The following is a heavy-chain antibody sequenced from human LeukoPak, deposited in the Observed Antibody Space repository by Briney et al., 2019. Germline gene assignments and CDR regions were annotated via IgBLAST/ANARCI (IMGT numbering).Heavy chain of an antibody. CDR2: IIPIFGTA. CDR1: GGTFSSYA. Sequence: VASVRVSCKASGGTFSSYAISWVRQAPGQGLEWMGGIIPIFGTANYAQTFQGRVTITTDESTSTAYMELSSLRSEDTAVYYCASSEQLVRITDYYYYMDVWGKGTTVTVSS. D-gene: IGHD6-6*01. V-gene: IGHV1-69*05. CDR3: ASSEQLVRITDYYYYMDV. J-gene: IGHJ6*03.